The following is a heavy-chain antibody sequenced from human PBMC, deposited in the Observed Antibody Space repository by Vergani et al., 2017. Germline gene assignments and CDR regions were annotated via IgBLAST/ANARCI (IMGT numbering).Heavy chain of an antibody. CDR3: VTGWVDSGSWYPWFDP. Sequence: QLQLQESGPGLVKPSETLSLTCTVSGGSISSSSYYWGWIRQPPGKGLEWIGSIYYSGSTYYNPSLKSRVNISVDTSKNQLSLKLSSVTAADTAVYYCVTGWVDSGSWYPWFDPWGQGTLVTVSS. V-gene: IGHV4-39*07. D-gene: IGHD6-13*01. CDR1: GGSISSSSYY. J-gene: IGHJ5*02. CDR2: IYYSGST.